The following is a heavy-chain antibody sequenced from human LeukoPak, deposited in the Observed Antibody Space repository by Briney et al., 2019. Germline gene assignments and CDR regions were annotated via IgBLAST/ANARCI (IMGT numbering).Heavy chain of an antibody. V-gene: IGHV4-34*01. D-gene: IGHD6-13*01. CDR1: GGSFSGYY. CDR2: INHSGST. Sequence: SETLSLTCAVYGGSFSGYYWSWIRQPPGKGLEWIGEINHSGSTNYNPSLKSRVTISVDTSKNQFSLKLSSVTAADTAVYYCARALNAAGGHSGYKKALDPWGQGTLVTVSS. J-gene: IGHJ5*02. CDR3: ARALNAAGGHSGYKKALDP.